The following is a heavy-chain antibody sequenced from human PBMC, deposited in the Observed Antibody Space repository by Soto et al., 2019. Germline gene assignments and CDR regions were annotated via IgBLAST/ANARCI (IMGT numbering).Heavy chain of an antibody. Sequence: SETLSLTCTVSGGSISSYYWSWIRQPPGKGLEWIGYIYYSGSTNYNPSLKSRVTISVDTSKNQFSLKLSSVTAADTAVYYCARAIVGATRWFDPWGQGTLVTVPQ. J-gene: IGHJ5*02. CDR1: GGSISSYY. V-gene: IGHV4-59*01. CDR2: IYYSGST. D-gene: IGHD1-26*01. CDR3: ARAIVGATRWFDP.